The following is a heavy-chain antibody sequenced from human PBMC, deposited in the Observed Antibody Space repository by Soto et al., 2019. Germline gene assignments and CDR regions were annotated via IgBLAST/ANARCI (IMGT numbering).Heavy chain of an antibody. D-gene: IGHD3-3*01. CDR3: ASGRRTIFEVVPCMDV. CDR1: GGSISSSSYY. CDR2: IYYSGST. Sequence: SETLSLTCTVSGGSISSSSYYWGWIRQPPGKGLEWIGSIYYSGSTYYNPSLKSRVTISVDTSKNQFSLKLSSVTAADTAVYYCASGRRTIFEVVPCMDVWGQGTTVTVSS. V-gene: IGHV4-39*01. J-gene: IGHJ6*02.